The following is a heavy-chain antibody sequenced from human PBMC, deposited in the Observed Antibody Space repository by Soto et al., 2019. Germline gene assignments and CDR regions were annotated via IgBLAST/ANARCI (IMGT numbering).Heavy chain of an antibody. CDR2: IWYDGSNK. D-gene: IGHD1-7*01. Sequence: GGSLRLSCAASGFTFSSYGMHWVRQAPGKGLEWVAVIWYDGSNKYYADSVKGRFTISRDNSKNTLYLQMNSLRAEDTAVYYCARDHNWNYSPYHDAFDIWGQGTMVTVSS. V-gene: IGHV3-33*01. CDR1: GFTFSSYG. J-gene: IGHJ3*02. CDR3: ARDHNWNYSPYHDAFDI.